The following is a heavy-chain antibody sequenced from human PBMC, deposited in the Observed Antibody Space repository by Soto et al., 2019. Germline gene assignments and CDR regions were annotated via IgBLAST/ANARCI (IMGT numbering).Heavy chain of an antibody. Sequence: GESLKISCKGSGYSFTSYWISCVRQIPGKGMEWMGRIDPSDSYTNYSPSFQGHVTISADKSISTAYLQWSSLKASDTAMYYCARHPKFALSIAARKTGVFDIWSQGTMVTGSS. J-gene: IGHJ3*02. CDR2: IDPSDSYT. V-gene: IGHV5-10-1*01. CDR1: GYSFTSYW. D-gene: IGHD6-6*01. CDR3: ARHPKFALSIAARKTGVFDI.